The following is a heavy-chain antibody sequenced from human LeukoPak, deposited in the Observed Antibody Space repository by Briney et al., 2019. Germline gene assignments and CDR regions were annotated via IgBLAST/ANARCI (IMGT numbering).Heavy chain of an antibody. CDR3: ARRLTQYDCFDP. Sequence: SQTLSLTCAISGDSVSSNSVTWNWIRQSPSRGLEWLGRTYYKSTWYNDYAVSVRGRITVNPDTSKSQFSLHLNSVTPEDTAVYYCARRLTQYDCFDPWGQGILVTVSS. J-gene: IGHJ5*02. CDR2: TYYKSTWYN. V-gene: IGHV6-1*01. CDR1: GDSVSSNSVT. D-gene: IGHD2-2*01.